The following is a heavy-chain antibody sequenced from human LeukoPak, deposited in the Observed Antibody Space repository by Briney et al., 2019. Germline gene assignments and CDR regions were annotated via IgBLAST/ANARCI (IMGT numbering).Heavy chain of an antibody. CDR2: ISSSSSYI. CDR3: VRGKYYYDSRGYYGGIY. J-gene: IGHJ4*02. Sequence: GGSLRLSCAASGFTFSSYTMNWVPQSPGKGLEWVSSISSSSSYIYYADSVKGRFTISRDNAKNSLHLQMDSLSAEDTAVYYCVRGKYYYDSRGYYGGIYWGQGTLVTVSS. CDR1: GFTFSSYT. D-gene: IGHD3-22*01. V-gene: IGHV3-21*01.